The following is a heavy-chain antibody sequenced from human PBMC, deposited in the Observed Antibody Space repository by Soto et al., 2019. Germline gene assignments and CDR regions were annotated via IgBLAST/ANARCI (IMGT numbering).Heavy chain of an antibody. CDR1: GGTFSSYA. Sequence: GASVKVSCQASGGTFSSYAISWVRQAHGQGLEWMGGIIPIFGTANYAQKFQGRVTITADESTSTAYMELSSLRSEDTAVYYCARTSTLLTRPYYFDYWGQGTLVTVSS. V-gene: IGHV1-69*13. CDR2: IIPIFGTA. D-gene: IGHD1-26*01. J-gene: IGHJ4*02. CDR3: ARTSTLLTRPYYFDY.